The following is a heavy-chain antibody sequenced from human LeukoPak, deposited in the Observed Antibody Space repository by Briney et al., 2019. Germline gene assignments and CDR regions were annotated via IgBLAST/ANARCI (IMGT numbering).Heavy chain of an antibody. CDR1: GFTFSSYW. CDR2: IKQDGSEK. Sequence: GGSLRLSCAASGFTFSSYWMSWVRQAPGKGLEWVANIKQDGSEKYYVDSVKGRFTISRDNAKNSLYLQMNSLRAEDTAVYYCARGGYDSSGYYYLYWYFDLWGRGTLVTVSS. V-gene: IGHV3-7*01. D-gene: IGHD3-22*01. J-gene: IGHJ2*01. CDR3: ARGGYDSSGYYYLYWYFDL.